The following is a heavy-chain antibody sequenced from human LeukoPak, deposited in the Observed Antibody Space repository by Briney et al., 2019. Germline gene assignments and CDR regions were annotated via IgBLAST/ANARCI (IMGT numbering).Heavy chain of an antibody. CDR2: IFHSGST. D-gene: IGHD3-22*01. J-gene: IGHJ5*02. V-gene: IGHV4-4*02. CDR3: ARDSIYDSSGYNWFDP. Sequence: PSGTLSLTCAVSGAFIDSNNWWSWVRQTPGKGLEWIAEIFHSGSTNYNPSLKSRVTISVDTSKNQFSLKLSSVTAADTAVYYCARDSIYDSSGYNWFDPWGQGTLVTVSS. CDR1: GAFIDSNNW.